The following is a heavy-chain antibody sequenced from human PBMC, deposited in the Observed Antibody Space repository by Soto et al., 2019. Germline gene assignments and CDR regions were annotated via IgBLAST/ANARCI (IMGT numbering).Heavy chain of an antibody. J-gene: IGHJ4*02. V-gene: IGHV4-59*01. CDR3: ARGRRITIFGVVSPDY. Sequence: SETLSLTCTVSGGSISSYYWSWIRQPPGKGLEWVGYIYYNGSTTYNPSLKSRVTVSVETSKNQFSLKLSSVTAADTAVYYCARGRRITIFGVVSPDYWGLGTLVTVSS. D-gene: IGHD3-3*01. CDR1: GGSISSYY. CDR2: IYYNGST.